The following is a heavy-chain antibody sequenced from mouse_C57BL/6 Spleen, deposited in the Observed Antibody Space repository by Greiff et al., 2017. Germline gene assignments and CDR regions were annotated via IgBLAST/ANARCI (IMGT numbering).Heavy chain of an antibody. CDR2: INPNNGGT. CDR1: GYTFTDYY. V-gene: IGHV1-26*01. J-gene: IGHJ4*01. CDR3: ARACHYYAMDY. Sequence: EVQLQQSGPELVKPGASVKISCKASGYTFTDYYMNWVKQSHGKSLEWIGDINPNNGGTSYNQKFKGKATLTVDKSSSTAYMELRSLTSEDSAVYYCARACHYYAMDYWGQGTSVTVSS.